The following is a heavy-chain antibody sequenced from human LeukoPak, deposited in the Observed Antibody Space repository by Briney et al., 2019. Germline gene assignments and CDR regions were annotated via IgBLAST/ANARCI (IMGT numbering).Heavy chain of an antibody. Sequence: SETLSLTCAVYGGSFSNYYWSWIRQSPGKGLGWIGEINDSGTINYNPSLMSRVTISVDKSKNQFSLKLSSATAADTAVYYCARRWNYGRNYYIDVWGKGATVSVSS. CDR1: GGSFSNYY. V-gene: IGHV4-34*01. J-gene: IGHJ6*03. CDR3: ARRWNYGRNYYIDV. D-gene: IGHD1-7*01. CDR2: INDSGTI.